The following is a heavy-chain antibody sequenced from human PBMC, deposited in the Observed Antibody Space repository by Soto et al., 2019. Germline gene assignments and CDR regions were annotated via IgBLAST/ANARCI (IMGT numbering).Heavy chain of an antibody. D-gene: IGHD3-10*01. Sequence: GGSLRLSCAVSGLTFSNHWMTWVRQAPGKGLEWVANIKRDGSEKSYVDSVKGRFSVSRDNTKNSLYLQMNNLRAEDTAVYYCATRPPDETYYGVFDYWGRGALVTVSS. J-gene: IGHJ4*02. CDR2: IKRDGSEK. CDR1: GLTFSNHW. V-gene: IGHV3-7*02. CDR3: ATRPPDETYYGVFDY.